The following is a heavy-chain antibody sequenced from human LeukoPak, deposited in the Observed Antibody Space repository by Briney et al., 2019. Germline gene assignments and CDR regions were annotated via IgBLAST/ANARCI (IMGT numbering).Heavy chain of an antibody. CDR3: ARDPGDYYDSSGLFDY. V-gene: IGHV3-7*03. Sequence: GGSLRLFCAASGFTFSSYWMTWVRQAPGKGLEWVANIKQDGSEKYYVDSVKGRFTISRDNAKNSLYLQMNSLRAEGTAVYYCARDPGDYYDSSGLFDYWGQGTLVTVSS. CDR1: GFTFSSYW. J-gene: IGHJ4*02. CDR2: IKQDGSEK. D-gene: IGHD3-22*01.